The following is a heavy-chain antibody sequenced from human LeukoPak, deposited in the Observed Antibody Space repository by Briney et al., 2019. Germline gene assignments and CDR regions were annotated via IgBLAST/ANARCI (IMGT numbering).Heavy chain of an antibody. CDR3: ASHLNYYGSGSHSVGY. Sequence: GGSLRLSCAASGFTFSSYSMNWVRQAPGKGLEWVGRTRNKANSYTTEYAASVKGRFTISRDDSKNSLYLQMNSLRAEDTAVYYCASHLNYYGSGSHSVGYWGQGTLVTVSS. J-gene: IGHJ4*02. CDR2: TRNKANSYTT. V-gene: IGHV3-72*01. CDR1: GFTFSSYS. D-gene: IGHD3-10*01.